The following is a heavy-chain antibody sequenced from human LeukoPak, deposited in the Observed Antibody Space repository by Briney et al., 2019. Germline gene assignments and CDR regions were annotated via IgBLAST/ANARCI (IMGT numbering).Heavy chain of an antibody. Sequence: MAGGSLRLSCAASGFTFSSYGMNWVRQAPGKGLEWVSSISSSSSYIYYADSVKGRFTISRDNAKNSLYLQMNSLRAEDTAVYYCARPIAAAVLKAPFDYWGQGTLVTVSS. D-gene: IGHD6-13*01. J-gene: IGHJ4*02. V-gene: IGHV3-21*01. CDR1: GFTFSSYG. CDR3: ARPIAAAVLKAPFDY. CDR2: ISSSSSYI.